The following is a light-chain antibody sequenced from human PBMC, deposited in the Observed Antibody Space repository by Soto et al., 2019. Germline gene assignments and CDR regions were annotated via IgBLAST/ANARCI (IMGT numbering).Light chain of an antibody. V-gene: IGKV3-15*01. CDR2: GAS. Sequence: EIVMTQSPATLSVSPGERATLSCRASQSVSSNLAWYQQKPCQAPRLLIYGASTRATGIPARFSGSGSGTEFTRTISSLQSEDFAVYYCQQYNNWPPTWTFGQGTKVEIK. CDR1: QSVSSN. J-gene: IGKJ1*01. CDR3: QQYNNWPPTWT.